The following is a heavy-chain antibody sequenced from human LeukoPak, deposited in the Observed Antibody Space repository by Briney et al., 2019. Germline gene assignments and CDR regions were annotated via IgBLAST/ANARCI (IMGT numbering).Heavy chain of an antibody. Sequence: GGSLRLSCAASGFTFDDYGMSWVRQAPGKGLEWVSGINWNGGSTGYADSVKGRFTISRDNAKNSLYLQMNSLRAEDTALYYCLRGIAAADAFDIWGQGTMVTVSS. V-gene: IGHV3-20*04. J-gene: IGHJ3*02. CDR2: INWNGGST. CDR1: GFTFDDYG. D-gene: IGHD6-13*01. CDR3: LRGIAAADAFDI.